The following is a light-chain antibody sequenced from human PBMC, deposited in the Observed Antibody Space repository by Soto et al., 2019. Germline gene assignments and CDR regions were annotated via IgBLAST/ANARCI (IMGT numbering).Light chain of an antibody. V-gene: IGKV3-20*01. Sequence: EIVLTQSPGTLSLSPGERATLSCRASQSVSSSYLAWYQQKPGQAPRLLIYGASGRATGIPDRFSGSGSGTDFTLTISRLEPEDFAAYYCQQSGSSPRTFGQGTKVEIK. J-gene: IGKJ1*01. CDR1: QSVSSSY. CDR2: GAS. CDR3: QQSGSSPRT.